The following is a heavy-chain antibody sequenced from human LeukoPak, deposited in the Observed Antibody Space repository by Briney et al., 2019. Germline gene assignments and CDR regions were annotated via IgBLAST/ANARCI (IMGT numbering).Heavy chain of an antibody. D-gene: IGHD5-18*01. CDR2: IYYSGSTNY. J-gene: IGHJ4*02. V-gene: IGHV4-59*01. CDR1: GVSISDYY. CDR3: ARRGYSYGPSGSFDS. Sequence: SETLSLTCTVSGVSISDYYWCWIRQPPGKGLEWIGYIYYSGSTNYNYNPSLKSRVTISVDTSKNQFSLRLTSVTAADTAVYYCARRGYSYGPSGSFDSWGQGTLVTVSS.